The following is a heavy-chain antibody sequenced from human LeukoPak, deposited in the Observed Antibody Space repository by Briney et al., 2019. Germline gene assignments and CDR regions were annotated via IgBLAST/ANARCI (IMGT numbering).Heavy chain of an antibody. CDR3: ARAGFYSSSWTPFDY. D-gene: IGHD6-13*01. CDR2: IYYSGST. V-gene: IGHV4-30-2*05. CDR1: GGSISSGGYS. Sequence: SETLSLTCAVSGGSISSGGYSWSWIRQPPGKGLEWIGYIYYSGSTYYNPSLKSRVTISVDTSKNQFSLKLSSVTAADTAVYYCARAGFYSSSWTPFDYWGQGTLVTVSS. J-gene: IGHJ4*02.